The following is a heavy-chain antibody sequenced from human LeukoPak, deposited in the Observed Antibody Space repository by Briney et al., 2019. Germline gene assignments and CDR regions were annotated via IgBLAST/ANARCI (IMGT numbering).Heavy chain of an antibody. CDR1: GLTFSSYA. D-gene: IGHD3-22*01. J-gene: IGHJ4*02. Sequence: GGSLRLSCAASGLTFSSYAMSWVRQAPGKGLEWVSAISGSGGSTYYADSVKGRFTISRDNSKNTLYLQMNSLRAEDTAVYYCAKDAIWGNYDSSGYWYYFDYWGQETLVTVSS. V-gene: IGHV3-23*01. CDR2: ISGSGGST. CDR3: AKDAIWGNYDSSGYWYYFDY.